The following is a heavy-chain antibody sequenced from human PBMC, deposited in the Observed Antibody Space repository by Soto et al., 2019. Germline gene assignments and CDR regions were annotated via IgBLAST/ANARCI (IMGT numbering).Heavy chain of an antibody. CDR1: GASINNNDYY. V-gene: IGHV4-30-4*01. CDR2: VYYSGTT. J-gene: IGHJ2*01. D-gene: IGHD3-22*01. CDR3: ARLSYFYDKWYFDL. Sequence: QLPESGPGLVEPSQTLSLTCTVSGASINNNDYYWSWIRQTPGKGLEWIGYVYYSGTTDYIPSLKSRLSMSIDKSQNQFTLKLNSVTAADTATYYCARLSYFYDKWYFDLWGRGTLVTVSS.